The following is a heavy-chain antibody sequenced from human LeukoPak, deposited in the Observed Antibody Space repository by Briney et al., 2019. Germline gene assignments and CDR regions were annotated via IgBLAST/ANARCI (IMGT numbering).Heavy chain of an antibody. D-gene: IGHD6-25*01. CDR3: AKVGAADSYYYMDV. CDR2: ISGSGGST. CDR1: GFTFSSYA. V-gene: IGHV3-23*01. J-gene: IGHJ6*03. Sequence: GGSLRLSCAASGFTFSSYAMSWVRQAPGKGLEWVSAISGSGGSTYYADSVKGRFTISRDNSKNTLYLQMNSLRVEDTAVYYCAKVGAADSYYYMDVWGKGTTVTISS.